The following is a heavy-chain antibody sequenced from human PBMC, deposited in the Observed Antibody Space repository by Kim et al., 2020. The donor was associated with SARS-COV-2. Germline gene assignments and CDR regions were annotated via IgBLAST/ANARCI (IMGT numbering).Heavy chain of an antibody. V-gene: IGHV1-2*02. CDR3: ASIGDFWSGYTTNDY. CDR1: GYTFTGYY. D-gene: IGHD3-3*01. J-gene: IGHJ4*02. CDR2: INPNSGGT. Sequence: ASVKVSCKASGYTFTGYYMHWVRQAPGQGLEWMGWINPNSGGTNYAQKFQGRVTMTRDTSISTAYMELSRLRSDDTAVYYCASIGDFWSGYTTNDYWGQGALVTVSS.